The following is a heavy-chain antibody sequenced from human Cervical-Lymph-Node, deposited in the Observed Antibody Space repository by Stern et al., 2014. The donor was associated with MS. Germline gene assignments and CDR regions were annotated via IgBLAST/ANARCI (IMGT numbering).Heavy chain of an antibody. Sequence: DQLVESGPGLVKPSETLSLTCTVSGGSISSYYWSWIRQPPGQGLECFGGSTPYNPSPNSPDNISVGTSKTHFSLKPNSTTDADTAVYYCARVGGQWLSLIDPWGQGTLVTVSS. CDR3: ARVGGQWLSLIDP. V-gene: IGHV4-59*01. CDR2: FGGST. J-gene: IGHJ5*02. D-gene: IGHD6-19*01. CDR1: GGSISSYY.